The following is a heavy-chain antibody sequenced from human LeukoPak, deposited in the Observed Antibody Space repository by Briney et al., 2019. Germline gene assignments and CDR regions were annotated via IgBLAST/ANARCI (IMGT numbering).Heavy chain of an antibody. V-gene: IGHV1-8*01. CDR2: MNPNSGNT. CDR1: GYTFTSYD. CDR3: ARTQFFSACGGDCYAGGSYFDY. J-gene: IGHJ4*02. Sequence: ASVKVSCKASGYTFTSYDINWVRQATGQGLEWMGWMNPNSGNTGYAQKFQGRVTMTRNTSISTAYMELSSLRSEDTAVYYCARTQFFSACGGDCYAGGSYFDYWGQGTLVTVSS. D-gene: IGHD2-21*02.